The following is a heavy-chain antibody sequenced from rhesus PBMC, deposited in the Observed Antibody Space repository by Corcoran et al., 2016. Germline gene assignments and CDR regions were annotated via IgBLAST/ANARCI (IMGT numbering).Heavy chain of an antibody. Sequence: QLQLQESGPGLVKPSETLSLTCAVSGGSISSNYWSWIRQPPGKGLEGIGCISGSGGSTDYNPSLTSRVTISTDTSKNQFALKLSSVTAADTAVYYCARDTVTTLLYWYFDLWGPGTPITISS. V-gene: IGHV4-173*01. D-gene: IGHD4-23*01. CDR2: ISGSGGST. J-gene: IGHJ2*01. CDR3: ARDTVTTLLYWYFDL. CDR1: GGSISSNY.